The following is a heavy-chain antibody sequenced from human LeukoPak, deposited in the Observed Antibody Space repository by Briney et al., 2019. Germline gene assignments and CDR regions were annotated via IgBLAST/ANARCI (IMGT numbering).Heavy chain of an antibody. Sequence: SETLSLTCTVSDGSISSSSHYWGWIRQPPGKGLEWSGSIYYSGSTYYPPSLKSRVTISVDTPKNQFSLKLSSVTAADTAMYYCARSFVYDSSGGSGYFDYWGQGTLVTVSS. CDR3: ARSFVYDSSGGSGYFDY. V-gene: IGHV4-39*01. CDR1: DGSISSSSHY. CDR2: IYYSGST. J-gene: IGHJ4*02. D-gene: IGHD3-22*01.